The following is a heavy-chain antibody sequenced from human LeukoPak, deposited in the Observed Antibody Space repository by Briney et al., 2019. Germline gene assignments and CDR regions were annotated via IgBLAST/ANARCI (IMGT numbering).Heavy chain of an antibody. Sequence: ASVKVSCKASGYTFTSYDINCVRQATGQGLEWMGWMNPKSGNTGYAQKFQGRVTMTRSTSINTAYMELNSLTSEDTAVYYCARSSVGARRRIDYWGQGTLVTVSS. J-gene: IGHJ4*02. D-gene: IGHD1-26*01. CDR2: MNPKSGNT. CDR1: GYTFTSYD. V-gene: IGHV1-8*01. CDR3: ARSSVGARRRIDY.